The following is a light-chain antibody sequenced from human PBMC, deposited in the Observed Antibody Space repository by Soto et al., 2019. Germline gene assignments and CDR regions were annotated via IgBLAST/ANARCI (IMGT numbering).Light chain of an antibody. J-gene: IGKJ1*01. CDR1: QSVPSNF. V-gene: IGKV3-20*01. CDR3: QQHGSSPWT. CDR2: GAS. Sequence: LVLTQSPGPLSLSPGERASLSCGASQSVPSNFLAWYQQKPGQTPKLLIYGASTRATGIPDRFSGSGSGTDFTLTITSLEPEDFAVYYCQQHGSSPWTFGQGTTVELK.